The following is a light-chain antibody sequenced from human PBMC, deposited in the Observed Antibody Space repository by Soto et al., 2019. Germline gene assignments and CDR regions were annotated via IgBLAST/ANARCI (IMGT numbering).Light chain of an antibody. Sequence: ESVLTQSPGTLSLSPGERATLSCRASQSVSRSYLVWYQQKPGQAPRLLIYDASSRATGVPDRFSGSGSGTDFTLTISRLEPDDFAVYYCQQYDSSSMSFGQGTRLEI. V-gene: IGKV3-20*01. CDR1: QSVSRSY. CDR2: DAS. CDR3: QQYDSSSMS. J-gene: IGKJ5*01.